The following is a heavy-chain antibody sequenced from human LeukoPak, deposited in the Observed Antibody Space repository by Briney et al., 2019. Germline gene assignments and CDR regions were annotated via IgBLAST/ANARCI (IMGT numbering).Heavy chain of an antibody. CDR3: ARDQVMAWELST. D-gene: IGHD1-26*01. J-gene: IGHJ3*01. CDR2: IIPIFGTA. Sequence: ASVKVSCKASGGTFSSYAISWARQAPGQGLEWMGGIIPIFGTANYAQKFQGRVTITADESTSTVYMELSSLRSEDTAVYYCARDQVMAWELSTWGQGTMVTVSS. V-gene: IGHV1-69*13. CDR1: GGTFSSYA.